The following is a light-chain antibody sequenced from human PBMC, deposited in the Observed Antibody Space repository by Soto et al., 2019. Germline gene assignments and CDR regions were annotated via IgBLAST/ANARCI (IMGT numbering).Light chain of an antibody. Sequence: QSALTQPASVSGSPGQSITISCAGSISDVGSSNLVSSYQQHPGKVPKLIIYEGNRRPSGVSSRFSGSNSGKTASLTISGLQAEDEADYYCCSYVGARRYVFVIATKLTVL. CDR3: CSYVGARRYV. J-gene: IGLJ1*01. CDR1: ISDVGSSNL. V-gene: IGLV2-23*01. CDR2: EGN.